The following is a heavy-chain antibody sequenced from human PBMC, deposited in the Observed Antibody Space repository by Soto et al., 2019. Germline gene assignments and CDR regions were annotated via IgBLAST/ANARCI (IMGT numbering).Heavy chain of an antibody. CDR1: GGTFSSYA. CDR2: IIPIFGTA. V-gene: IGHV1-69*13. Sequence: SVKVSCKASGGTFSSYAISWVLQAPGQGREWMGGIIPIFGTANYAQKFQGRVTITADESTGTAYMELSSLRSEDTAVYYCARGVVVRGVTLYGMDVWGQGXTVTVSS. J-gene: IGHJ6*02. CDR3: ARGVVVRGVTLYGMDV. D-gene: IGHD3-10*01.